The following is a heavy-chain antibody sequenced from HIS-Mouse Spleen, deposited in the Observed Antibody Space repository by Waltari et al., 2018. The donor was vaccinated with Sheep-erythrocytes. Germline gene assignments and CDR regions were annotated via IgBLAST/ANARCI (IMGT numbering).Heavy chain of an antibody. CDR2: ISSSSSYI. Sequence: EVQLVESGGGLVKPGGSLRLSCAASGFTFSSYRMNWVRQAPGKGLEWVSSISSSSSYIYYADSVKGRFTISRDNAKNSLYLQMNSLRAEDTAVYYCARAGYSGEYYFDYWGQGTLVTVSS. CDR3: ARAGYSGEYYFDY. D-gene: IGHD5-12*01. V-gene: IGHV3-21*01. J-gene: IGHJ4*02. CDR1: GFTFSSYR.